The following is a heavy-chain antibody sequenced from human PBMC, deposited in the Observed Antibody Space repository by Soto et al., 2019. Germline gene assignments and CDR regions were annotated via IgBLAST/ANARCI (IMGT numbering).Heavy chain of an antibody. CDR1: GYTXSGYY. D-gene: IGHD2-15*01. CDR2: INPNSGGT. V-gene: IGHV1-2*02. J-gene: IGHJ4*02. Sequence: SXKVSFTASGYTXSGYYRDLVRQAPGQGLEWMGWINPNSGGTNYAQKFQGRVTMTRDTSISTDYMELSRLRADDTAVYYFARDRYCSGGSCYNLGYWGQGTLVTVSS. CDR3: ARDRYCSGGSCYNLGY.